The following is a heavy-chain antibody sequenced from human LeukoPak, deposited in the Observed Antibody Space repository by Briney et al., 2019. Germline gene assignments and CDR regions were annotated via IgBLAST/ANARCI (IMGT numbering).Heavy chain of an antibody. CDR1: GGSISSYY. J-gene: IGHJ2*01. D-gene: IGHD6-13*01. CDR2: IYISGSP. CDR3: ARLTSSWYQDWYFDL. Sequence: SETLSLTCTVSGGSISSYYWSWIRQPAGKGLEWIGRIYISGSPNYNPSLKSRVTMSVDTSQNQFSLKLSSVTAADTAVYYCARLTSSWYQDWYFDLWGRGTLVTVSS. V-gene: IGHV4-4*07.